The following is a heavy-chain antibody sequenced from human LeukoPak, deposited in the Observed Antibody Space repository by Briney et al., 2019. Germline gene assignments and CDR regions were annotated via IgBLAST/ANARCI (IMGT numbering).Heavy chain of an antibody. J-gene: IGHJ4*02. CDR2: IKAKAHGGTI. V-gene: IGHV3-15*01. CDR3: TTDGVGVEGAAYDN. Sequence: GGSLRLSCAASGFTFINAWMAWVRQAPGKGLEWVGRIKAKAHGGTIEYAAPVKGRFTISRDDSKNTLYLQMNSLKTEDTVVYYCTTDGVGVEGAAYDNWGQGTLVSVSS. CDR1: GFTFINAW. D-gene: IGHD1-26*01.